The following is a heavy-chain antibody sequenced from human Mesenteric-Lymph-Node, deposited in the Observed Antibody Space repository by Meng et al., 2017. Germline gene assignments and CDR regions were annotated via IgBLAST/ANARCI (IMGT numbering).Heavy chain of an antibody. Sequence: EVQLLESGGGLVQPGGSLRLSCAASGFTFTNFGMSWVRQAPGKGLEWVSTISGSRGSTYYADSVKGRFTISRDNSKNTLYLQMNSLRAEDTAVYYCAKDQPDYGDYQEDYWGQGALVTAPQ. CDR1: GFTFTNFG. J-gene: IGHJ4*02. CDR3: AKDQPDYGDYQEDY. V-gene: IGHV3-23*01. CDR2: ISGSRGST. D-gene: IGHD4-17*01.